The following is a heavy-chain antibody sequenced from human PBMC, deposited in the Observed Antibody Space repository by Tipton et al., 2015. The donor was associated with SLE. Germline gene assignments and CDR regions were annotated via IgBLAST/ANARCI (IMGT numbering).Heavy chain of an antibody. CDR1: GFTFSSFV. CDR3: TRGTTTHLFYYMDV. V-gene: IGHV3-64*02. Sequence: SLRLSCAASGFTFSSFVMHWVRQAPGKGLEYVSGVSSNGGSTYYAESVKGRFTISRDNSKNTLDLQMGSLSAEDMAVYYCTRGTTTHLFYYMDVWGKGTTVTVSS. D-gene: IGHD1/OR15-1a*01. CDR2: VSSNGGST. J-gene: IGHJ6*03.